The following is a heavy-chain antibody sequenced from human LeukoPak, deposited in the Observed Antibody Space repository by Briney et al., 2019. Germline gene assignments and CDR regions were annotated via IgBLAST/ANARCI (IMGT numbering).Heavy chain of an antibody. CDR2: IYYSGRT. J-gene: IGHJ1*01. V-gene: IGHV4-39*01. CDR3: ARRRYYDGSGYLE. D-gene: IGHD3-22*01. Sequence: PSETLSLTCSVSGDSVSRSDSYWDWIRQPPGKGLEWIGTIYYSGRTYYSPSLESRVTMSVDPSNNQFSLNLRSVTAADTAVYYCARRRYYDGSGYLEWGQGTLLGVSS. CDR1: GDSVSRSDSY.